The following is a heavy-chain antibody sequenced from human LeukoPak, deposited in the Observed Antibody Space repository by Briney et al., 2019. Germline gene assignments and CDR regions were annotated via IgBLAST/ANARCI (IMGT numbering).Heavy chain of an antibody. V-gene: IGHV3-23*01. D-gene: IGHD5-24*01. CDR3: VREYDGYDN. CDR2: ISGSGGST. CDR1: GFTFSSYA. Sequence: GGSLRLFCAASGFTFSSYAMSWVRQARGKGLEWVSAISGSGGSTYYADSVKGRFTISRDNAKNTLYLQMNSLRAEDTAVYYCVREYDGYDNWGQGTLVTVSS. J-gene: IGHJ4*02.